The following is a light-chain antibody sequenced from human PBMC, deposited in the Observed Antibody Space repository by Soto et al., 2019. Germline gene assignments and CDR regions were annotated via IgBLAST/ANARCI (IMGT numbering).Light chain of an antibody. V-gene: IGLV4-69*01. J-gene: IGLJ2*01. CDR3: QTWGTGIVV. Sequence: QSVLTQSPSASASLGASVKLTCTLSSGHSSYAIAWHQQQPEKGPRYLMKLNSDGSHSKGDGIPDRFSGSSSGAERYLTIYGLQSEDEADYYCQTWGTGIVVFGGGTKLTVL. CDR2: LNSDGSH. CDR1: SGHSSYA.